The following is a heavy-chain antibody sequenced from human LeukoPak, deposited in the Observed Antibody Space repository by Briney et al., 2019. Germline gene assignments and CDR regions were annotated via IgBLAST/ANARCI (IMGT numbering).Heavy chain of an antibody. V-gene: IGHV3-23*01. CDR1: GFTFSSYA. D-gene: IGHD5-18*01. J-gene: IGHJ4*02. Sequence: PGGSLRLSCAAAGFTFSSYAMNWVRQAPGKGLEWVSVISGSGGTTYYADSVKGRFTISRDNSKNTLYLQMNSLRAEDTAVYYCAKGPYSYGPFLFDYWGQGTLVTVSS. CDR3: AKGPYSYGPFLFDY. CDR2: ISGSGGTT.